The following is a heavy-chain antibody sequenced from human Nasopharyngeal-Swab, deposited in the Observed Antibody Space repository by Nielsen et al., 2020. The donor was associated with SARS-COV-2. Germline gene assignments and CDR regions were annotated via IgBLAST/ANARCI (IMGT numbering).Heavy chain of an antibody. CDR2: IYYIGST. CDR1: GASINSANSY. D-gene: IGHD3-22*01. J-gene: IGHJ4*02. Sequence: SETLSLTCTVAGASINSANSYWSWIRQHPGKDLEWIGNIYYIGSTNSNPSLKSRVTMSVDASKNQFSLKLSSVVAADTAVYYCARVSYDSSGYYWDYWGQGTLVTVSS. CDR3: ARVSYDSSGYYWDY. V-gene: IGHV4-31*03.